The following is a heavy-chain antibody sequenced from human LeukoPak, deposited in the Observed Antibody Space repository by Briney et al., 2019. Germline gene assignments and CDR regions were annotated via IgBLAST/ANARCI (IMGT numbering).Heavy chain of an antibody. CDR1: GFTFSSYS. D-gene: IGHD2-2*01. CDR3: ARDSEDQLLPDY. V-gene: IGHV3-21*01. J-gene: IGHJ4*02. Sequence: GGSLRLSCAASGFTFSSYSMNWVRQAPGKGLEWVSSISSSSSYIYYADSVKGRFTISRDNAKNSLYLQMNSLRAEDTAVYYCARDSEDQLLPDYWGQGTLVTVSS. CDR2: ISSSSSYI.